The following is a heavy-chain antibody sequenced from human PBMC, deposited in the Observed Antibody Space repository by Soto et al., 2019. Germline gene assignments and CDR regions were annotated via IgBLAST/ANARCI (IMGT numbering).Heavy chain of an antibody. D-gene: IGHD3-22*01. CDR2: ISGSGGST. V-gene: IGHV3-23*01. J-gene: IGHJ4*02. Sequence: GGSLRLSCAASGFTFSSYAMSWFRQAPGKGLEWVSAISGSGGSTYYADSVKGRFTISRDNSKNTLYLQMNSLRAEDTAVYYCAKENYYDSSGYYYGYLDYWGQGTLVTVSS. CDR3: AKENYYDSSGYYYGYLDY. CDR1: GFTFSSYA.